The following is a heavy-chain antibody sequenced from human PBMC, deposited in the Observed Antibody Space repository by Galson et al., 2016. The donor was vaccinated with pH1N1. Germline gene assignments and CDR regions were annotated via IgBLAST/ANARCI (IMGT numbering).Heavy chain of an antibody. CDR1: GYTFTSYG. CDR3: ARLGASVGGTTY. J-gene: IGHJ4*02. V-gene: IGHV1-18*01. Sequence: KVSCKASGYTFTSYGISWVRQAPGQGLEFMGWVSTSNGNTHFAQKFQGRVTLTTDTSTSTAYMELRSLRSDDTAVYYCARLGASVGGTTYWGQGTLVTVSS. CDR2: VSTSNGNT. D-gene: IGHD6-19*01.